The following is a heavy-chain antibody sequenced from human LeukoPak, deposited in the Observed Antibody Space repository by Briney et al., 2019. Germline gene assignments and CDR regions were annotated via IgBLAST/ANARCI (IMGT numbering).Heavy chain of an antibody. V-gene: IGHV3-30*01. CDR1: GFIFSSYA. J-gene: IGHJ4*02. CDR3: ARGGLGDCSSTSCYNFHYFDY. Sequence: PGGSLRLSCSASGFIFSSYAMHWVRQAPGKGLEGMSIISYDGGSGDYADSVRGRFTLSRDNSKNTLYLEMNSLRPEDTAVYYCARGGLGDCSSTSCYNFHYFDYWGQGALVTVSS. CDR2: ISYDGGSG. D-gene: IGHD2-2*02.